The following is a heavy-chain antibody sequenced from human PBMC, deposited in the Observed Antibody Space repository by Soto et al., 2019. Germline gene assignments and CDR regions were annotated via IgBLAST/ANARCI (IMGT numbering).Heavy chain of an antibody. CDR2: IIPIVGTA. J-gene: IGHJ4*02. CDR1: GGTFSSYA. V-gene: IGHV1-69*01. CDR3: AREYYDSSGWGEVFDY. D-gene: IGHD3-22*01. Sequence: QVQLVQSGAEVKKPGSSVKVSCKASGGTFSSYAISWVRQAPGQGLEWMGGIIPIVGTANYAQKFQGRVTITADESTSTAYMELGSLRSEDTAVYYCAREYYDSSGWGEVFDYWGQGTLVTVSS.